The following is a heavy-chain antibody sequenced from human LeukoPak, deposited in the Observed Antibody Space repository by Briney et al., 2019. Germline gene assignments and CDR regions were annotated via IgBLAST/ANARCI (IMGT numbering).Heavy chain of an antibody. D-gene: IGHD4-23*01. Sequence: SGPTLVKPTQTLTLTCTFSGFSLSTSGVGVGWIRQPPGKALEWLALIYWNDDKRYSPSLKSRLPITKDTSKNQVVLTMTNMDPVDTATYYCAHLYGGNPPFDYWGQGTLVTVSS. CDR1: GFSLSTSGVG. J-gene: IGHJ4*02. CDR2: IYWNDDK. CDR3: AHLYGGNPPFDY. V-gene: IGHV2-5*01.